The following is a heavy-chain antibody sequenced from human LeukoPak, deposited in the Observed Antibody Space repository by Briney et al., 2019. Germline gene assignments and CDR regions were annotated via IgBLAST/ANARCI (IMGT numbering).Heavy chain of an antibody. V-gene: IGHV4-4*02. Sequence: SETLSLTCAVSGGSFSSSNWWRGVRQPPGKGVEWIGVSYHSGSTNYNPSLKSRVTISVDKSKNQFSLKLSSVTAADTAVYYCARVVQGEAAADTKNRPLDYWGQGTLVTVSS. CDR1: GGSFSSSNW. CDR2: SYHSGST. CDR3: ARVVQGEAAADTKNRPLDY. J-gene: IGHJ4*02. D-gene: IGHD6-13*01.